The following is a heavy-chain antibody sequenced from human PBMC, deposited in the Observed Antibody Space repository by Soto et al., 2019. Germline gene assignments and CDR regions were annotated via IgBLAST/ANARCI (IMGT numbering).Heavy chain of an antibody. CDR3: ARDHQLVHPYYGMDV. V-gene: IGHV3-11*01. CDR1: GFTFSDYY. D-gene: IGHD6-6*01. J-gene: IGHJ6*02. CDR2: ISSSGSTI. Sequence: GGSLRLSCAASGFTFSDYYMSWIRQAPGKGLEWVSYISSSGSTIYYADSVKGRFTISRDNAKNSLYLQMNSLRAEDTAVYYCARDHQLVHPYYGMDVWGQGTTVTVSS.